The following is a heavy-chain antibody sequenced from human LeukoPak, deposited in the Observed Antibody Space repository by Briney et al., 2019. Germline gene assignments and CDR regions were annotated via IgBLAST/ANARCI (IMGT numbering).Heavy chain of an antibody. Sequence: SETLSLTCAVSGGSISSGGYYWSWIRQHPGKGLEWIGYIYYSGSTYYNPSLKSRLAISVDTSKNQFSLKLSSVTAADTAVYYCARVRRFCGGDCYSLGYFDYWGQGTLVTVSS. D-gene: IGHD2-21*02. V-gene: IGHV4-31*11. CDR3: ARVRRFCGGDCYSLGYFDY. CDR1: GGSISSGGYY. CDR2: IYYSGST. J-gene: IGHJ4*02.